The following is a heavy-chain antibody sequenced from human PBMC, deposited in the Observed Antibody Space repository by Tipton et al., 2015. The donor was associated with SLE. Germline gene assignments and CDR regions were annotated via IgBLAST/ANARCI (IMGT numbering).Heavy chain of an antibody. V-gene: IGHV4-39*07. CDR1: GGSISSSSYY. CDR3: AREGGYSSSSAAFDI. D-gene: IGHD6-6*01. Sequence: LRLSCTVSGGSISSSSYYWGWIRQPPGKGLEWIGSIYYSGSTYYNPSLKSRVTISVDTSKNQFSLKLSSVTAADTAVYYCAREGGYSSSSAAFDIWGQGTMVTVSS. J-gene: IGHJ3*02. CDR2: IYYSGST.